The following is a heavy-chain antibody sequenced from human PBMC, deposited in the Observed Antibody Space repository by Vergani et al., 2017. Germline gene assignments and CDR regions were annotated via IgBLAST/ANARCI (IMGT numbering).Heavy chain of an antibody. CDR3: ARVKDDFWSGLRSGAFDI. CDR2: ISSSSSYI. D-gene: IGHD3-3*01. J-gene: IGHJ3*02. V-gene: IGHV3-21*01. Sequence: EVQLVESGGGLVKPGGSLRLSCAASGFTFSSYSMNWVRQAPGKGLEWVSSISSSSSYIYYADSVKGRLTISRDNAKNSLYLQMNSLRAEDTAVYYCARVKDDFWSGLRSGAFDIWGQGTMVTVSS. CDR1: GFTFSSYS.